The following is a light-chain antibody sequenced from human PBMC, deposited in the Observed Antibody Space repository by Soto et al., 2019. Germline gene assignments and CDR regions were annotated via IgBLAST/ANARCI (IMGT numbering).Light chain of an antibody. CDR3: CASAGSHNYV. V-gene: IGLV2-23*02. CDR2: EVN. J-gene: IGLJ1*01. CDR1: SSDVGTYIL. Sequence: QSVLTQPASVSGSPGQSITISCTGTSSDVGTYILVSWYQQHPGNAPQLMIYEVNKRPSGVSDRFSGSKSGNTASLTISGLQAEDEADYYCCASAGSHNYVFGNGTKVTVL.